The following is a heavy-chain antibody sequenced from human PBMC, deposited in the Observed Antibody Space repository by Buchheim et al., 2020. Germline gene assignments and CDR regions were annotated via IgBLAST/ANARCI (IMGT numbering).Heavy chain of an antibody. D-gene: IGHD3-3*01. Sequence: EVQLLESGEAWHSRGGSLSLSCAASGFTFSTYAMSWVRQAPGKGLEWVSSVSSSASITYYSDSVKGRFTVSRDNSKNTLHLQMNSLRAEDTAIYYCAKEFRNYDFWSGYGFDFWGQGTL. J-gene: IGHJ4*02. CDR1: GFTFSTYA. CDR2: VSSSASIT. CDR3: AKEFRNYDFWSGYGFDF. V-gene: IGHV3-23*01.